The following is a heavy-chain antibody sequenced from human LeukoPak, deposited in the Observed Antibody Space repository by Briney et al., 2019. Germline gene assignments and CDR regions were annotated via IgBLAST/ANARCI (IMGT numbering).Heavy chain of an antibody. CDR3: AHEIRPNYY. D-gene: IGHD2-8*01. Sequence: GGSLRLSCAASEFTFSNHAMTWVRQAPGKGLEWVSSISISGDRTYYADSVKGRFTISRDNSKNTVYLQMNSLGAEDTAIYYCAHEIRPNYYWGQGTLVTVSS. CDR2: ISISGDRT. CDR1: EFTFSNHA. J-gene: IGHJ4*02. V-gene: IGHV3-23*01.